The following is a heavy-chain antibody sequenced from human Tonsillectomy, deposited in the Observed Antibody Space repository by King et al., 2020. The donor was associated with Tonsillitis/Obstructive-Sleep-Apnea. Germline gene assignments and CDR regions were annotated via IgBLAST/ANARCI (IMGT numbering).Heavy chain of an antibody. V-gene: IGHV1-69*18. CDR3: ASPGDSSFSRALDY. Sequence: QLVQSGAAVKKPGSSVKVSCKSSGGTFSKHVISWVRQAPGQGLEWMGNFIPVLGATNYAQKFQGRVTITADDSTSTAYLDLSSLRSEDTAVYYCASPGDSSFSRALDYWGQGTLVTVSS. J-gene: IGHJ4*02. CDR2: FIPVLGAT. D-gene: IGHD2-15*01. CDR1: GGTFSKHV.